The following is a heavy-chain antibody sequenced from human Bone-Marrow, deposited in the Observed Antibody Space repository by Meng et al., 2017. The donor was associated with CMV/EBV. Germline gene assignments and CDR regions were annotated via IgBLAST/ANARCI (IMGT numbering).Heavy chain of an antibody. J-gene: IGHJ4*02. CDR3: ARRGVEVNFDY. CDR1: GGSISSSSYY. CDR2: IYYSGST. D-gene: IGHD5-24*01. V-gene: IGHV4-39*01. Sequence: SETLSLTCTVSGGSISSSSYYWGWIRRPPGKGLEWIGSIYYSGSTYYNPSLKSRVTISVDTSKNQFSLKLSSVTAADTAVYYCARRGVEVNFDYWGQGTLVPVSS.